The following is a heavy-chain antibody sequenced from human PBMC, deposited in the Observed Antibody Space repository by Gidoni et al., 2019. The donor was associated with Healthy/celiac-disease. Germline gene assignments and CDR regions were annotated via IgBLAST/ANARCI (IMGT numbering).Heavy chain of an antibody. V-gene: IGHV4-39*01. Sequence: QLQLQESGPGLVKPSETLSLTCTVSGGSISSSSYYWGWIRQPPGKGLEWIGSIYYSGSTYYNPSLKSRVTISVDTSKNQFSLKLSSVTAADTAVYYCARVVDDWYFDLWGRGTLVTVSS. CDR1: GGSISSSSYY. D-gene: IGHD2-15*01. CDR3: ARVVDDWYFDL. J-gene: IGHJ2*01. CDR2: IYYSGST.